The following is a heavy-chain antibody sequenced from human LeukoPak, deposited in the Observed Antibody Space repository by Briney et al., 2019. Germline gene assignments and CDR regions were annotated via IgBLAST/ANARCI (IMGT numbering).Heavy chain of an antibody. J-gene: IGHJ4*02. CDR3: AREGGPYRPLDL. CDR1: GGSISTTNW. V-gene: IGHV4-4*02. CDR2: VHLSGRT. Sequence: SETLTLTCGVSGGSISTTNWWTWVRQPPGEGLEWIGEVHLSGRTHYNPSLESRVTMSVDMSENHISLRLTSVTAADTAVYYCAREGGPYRPLDLSGQGTRVTVSS.